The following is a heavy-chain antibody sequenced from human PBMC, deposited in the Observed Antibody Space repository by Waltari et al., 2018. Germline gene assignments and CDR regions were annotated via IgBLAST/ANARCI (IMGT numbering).Heavy chain of an antibody. J-gene: IGHJ4*02. CDR3: AKDAGPVAAEGDY. V-gene: IGHV3-66*01. D-gene: IGHD6-19*01. CDR2: IYSDGRT. CDR1: GFTVSINY. Sequence: EVQLVESGGGLFQPGGSLRLSCAASGFTVSINYMSWVRQAPGKGLEWVSLIYSDGRTYYADSVKGRFTISRDNYKNTVYLQMSRLRVEDTAVYYCAKDAGPVAAEGDYWGQGTLVTVSS.